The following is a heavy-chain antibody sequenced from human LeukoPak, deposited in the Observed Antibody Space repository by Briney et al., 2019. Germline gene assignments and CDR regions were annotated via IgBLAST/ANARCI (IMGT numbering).Heavy chain of an antibody. D-gene: IGHD1-26*01. J-gene: IGHJ4*02. V-gene: IGHV3-23*01. CDR1: GFTFSSYA. CDR3: AKAPTSGSYD. Sequence: GGSLRLSCAASGFTFSSYAMSWVRQAPGKGLEWVSAISGNGGRTYYADSVKGRFTISRDNSKNTLYPQMNSLSADDTAVYYCAKAPTSGSYDWGQGTLVTVSS. CDR2: ISGNGGRT.